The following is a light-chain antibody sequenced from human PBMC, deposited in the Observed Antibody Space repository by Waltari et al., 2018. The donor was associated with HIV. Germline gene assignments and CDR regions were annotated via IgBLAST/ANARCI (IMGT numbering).Light chain of an antibody. Sequence: DIQMTQSPSSMSAAVGDRVDITCRASQSISSFLNWYQQKPGTAPKLLIYGAITLQGGVPSRFSGSGSGTDFTLTISSLQVEDFATYYCQQTYSTSWTFGQGTKVEI. J-gene: IGKJ1*01. CDR2: GAI. CDR3: QQTYSTSWT. CDR1: QSISSF. V-gene: IGKV1-39*01.